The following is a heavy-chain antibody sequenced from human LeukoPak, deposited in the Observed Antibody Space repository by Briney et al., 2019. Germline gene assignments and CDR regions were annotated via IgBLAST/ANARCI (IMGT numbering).Heavy chain of an antibody. CDR3: AKDSGSYPDH. Sequence: GGSLRLSCAASGFTFSSYGMHWVRQAPGKGLEWVAVISYDGSNKYYADSVKGRFTISRDNSKNTLYLQMNSLRAEDTAVYYCAKDSGSYPDHWGQGTLVTVSS. CDR2: ISYDGSNK. D-gene: IGHD1-26*01. V-gene: IGHV3-30*18. J-gene: IGHJ4*02. CDR1: GFTFSSYG.